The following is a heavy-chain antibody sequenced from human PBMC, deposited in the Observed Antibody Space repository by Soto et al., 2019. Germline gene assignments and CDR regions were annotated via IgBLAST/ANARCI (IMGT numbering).Heavy chain of an antibody. V-gene: IGHV3-30-3*01. CDR2: ISYDGTNK. CDR1: GFTFSSHA. CDR3: ARGGGDGVYRPLDY. J-gene: IGHJ4*02. D-gene: IGHD6-13*01. Sequence: ESGGGVVQAGRSLRLSCAASGFTFSSHAMHWVRQAPGKGLEWVALISYDGTNKYYADSVKGRFTISRDDFKNTLFLQMSSLRPEDTAVYYCARGGGDGVYRPLDYWGQGIMVTVSS.